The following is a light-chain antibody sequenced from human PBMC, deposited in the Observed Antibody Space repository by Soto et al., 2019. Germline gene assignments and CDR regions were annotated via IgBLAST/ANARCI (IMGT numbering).Light chain of an antibody. CDR1: KSVSNY. V-gene: IGKV3-11*01. CDR2: DAS. Sequence: EIVLTQSPSTLSLSPGERATLSCRASKSVSNYLAWYQQKPGQAPRLLIYDASNRATGIPARLSGSGSWTDFTLTITSLEPENFAVYYCQQHTTWPPFPFGGGTKVEIK. J-gene: IGKJ4*01. CDR3: QQHTTWPPFP.